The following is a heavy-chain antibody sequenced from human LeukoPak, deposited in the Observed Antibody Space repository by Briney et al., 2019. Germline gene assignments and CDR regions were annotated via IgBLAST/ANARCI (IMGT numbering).Heavy chain of an antibody. D-gene: IGHD3-22*01. J-gene: IGHJ4*02. V-gene: IGHV1-18*01. Sequence: GASVKVSCKASGYTFTSYGISWVRQAPGQGLEWMGWISAYNGSTNYAQKLQGRVTMTTDTSTSTAYMELRSLRSDDTAVYYCARVYYYDSSGYFDYWGQGTLVTVSS. CDR2: ISAYNGST. CDR3: ARVYYYDSSGYFDY. CDR1: GYTFTSYG.